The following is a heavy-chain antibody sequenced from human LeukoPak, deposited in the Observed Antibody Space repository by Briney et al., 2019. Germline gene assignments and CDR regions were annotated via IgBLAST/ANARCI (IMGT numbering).Heavy chain of an antibody. CDR3: ARDSSGFFELSWLDP. Sequence: ASVKVSCKASVYSFTGDYMHWVRQAPGQGLEWMGWINPNSGGTNYAQKFQGRVTMTRDTSISTAYMELSSLRSDDTAVYYCARDSSGFFELSWLDPWGQGTLVTVSS. J-gene: IGHJ5*02. CDR2: INPNSGGT. CDR1: VYSFTGDY. V-gene: IGHV1-2*02. D-gene: IGHD6-19*01.